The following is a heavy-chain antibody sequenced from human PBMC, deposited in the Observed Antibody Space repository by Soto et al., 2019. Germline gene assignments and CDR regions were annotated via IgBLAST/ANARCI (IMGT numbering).Heavy chain of an antibody. CDR1: GFTFSSYA. Sequence: GGSLRLSCAASGFTFSSYAMHWVRQAPGKGLEWVAVISYDGSNKYYADSVKGRFTISRDNSKNTLYLQMNSLRAEDTAVYYCARDLDGGNSVTWGQGTLVTVSS. CDR3: ARDLDGGNSVT. D-gene: IGHD2-21*02. CDR2: ISYDGSNK. V-gene: IGHV3-30-3*01. J-gene: IGHJ5*02.